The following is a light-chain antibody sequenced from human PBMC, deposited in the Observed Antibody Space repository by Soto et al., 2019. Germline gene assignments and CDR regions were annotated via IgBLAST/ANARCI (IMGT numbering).Light chain of an antibody. CDR2: GAS. V-gene: IGKV3-20*01. CDR1: QSVSSSY. Sequence: EIVLTQSPGTLSLSPGERATLSCRASQSVSSSYLAWYQQKPGQAPRLLIYGASSRATGIPDRFSGSGSGTAFTLTISRLETEDFAVYYCQQYGSSPRNTFGGGTKVEIK. CDR3: QQYGSSPRNT. J-gene: IGKJ4*01.